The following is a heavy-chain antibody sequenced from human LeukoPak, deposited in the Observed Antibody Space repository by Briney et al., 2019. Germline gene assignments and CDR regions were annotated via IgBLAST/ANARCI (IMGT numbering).Heavy chain of an antibody. CDR1: ASTFSTYS. D-gene: IGHD3-22*01. Sequence: GGSLRLPCAASASTFSTYSMNWVRQAPGKGLEWIPYINTFSNPIYYADSVRGRFTVSRDNAKNSLYLQMNSLRDDDTAVYYCARARGNGYYGSDAFDIWGQGTTVTVSS. CDR2: INTFSNPI. V-gene: IGHV3-48*02. J-gene: IGHJ3*02. CDR3: ARARGNGYYGSDAFDI.